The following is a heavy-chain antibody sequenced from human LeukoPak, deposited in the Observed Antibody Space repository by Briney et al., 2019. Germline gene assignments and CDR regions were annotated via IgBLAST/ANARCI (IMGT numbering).Heavy chain of an antibody. CDR2: IYYSGST. V-gene: IGHV4-30-4*08. CDR3: ARGSQDEDCSGGSCYFDWFDP. Sequence: PSETLSLTCTVSGGSISSSSYYWGWIRQPPGKGLEWIGYIYYSGSTYYNPSLKSRVTISVDTSKNQFSLKLSSVTAADTAVYYCARGSQDEDCSGGSCYFDWFDPWGQGTLVTVSS. CDR1: GGSISSSSYY. J-gene: IGHJ5*02. D-gene: IGHD2-15*01.